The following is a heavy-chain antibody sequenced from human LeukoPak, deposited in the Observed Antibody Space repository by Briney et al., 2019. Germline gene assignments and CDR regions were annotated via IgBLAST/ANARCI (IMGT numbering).Heavy chain of an antibody. Sequence: PSETLSLTCAVYGGSFSGYYWSWIRQPPGKGLEWIGEINHSGSTNYNPSLKSRVTISVDTSKNQFSLKLSSVTAADTAVYYCARDLKIYGSGIEVPTPYGMDVWGQGTTVTVSS. CDR3: ARDLKIYGSGIEVPTPYGMDV. CDR2: INHSGST. D-gene: IGHD3-10*01. V-gene: IGHV4-34*01. J-gene: IGHJ6*02. CDR1: GGSFSGYY.